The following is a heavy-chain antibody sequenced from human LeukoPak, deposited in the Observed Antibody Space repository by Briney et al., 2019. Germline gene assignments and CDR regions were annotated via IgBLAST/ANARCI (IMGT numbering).Heavy chain of an antibody. D-gene: IGHD1/OR15-1a*01. J-gene: IGHJ4*02. CDR3: ARYNWNIPFYFDY. CDR1: GASISSDY. V-gene: IGHV4-59*01. CDR2: IHDSGST. Sequence: PSETLSLACNVSGASISSDYWSWIRQSPGKGLEWIGYIHDSGSTNYNPPLKSRVTMSVDTSKTQFSLRLTSVTPADTAVYYCARYNWNIPFYFDYWGLGTLVTVSS.